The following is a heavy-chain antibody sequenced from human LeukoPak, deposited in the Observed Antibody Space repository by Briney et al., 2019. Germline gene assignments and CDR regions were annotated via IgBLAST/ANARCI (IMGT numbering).Heavy chain of an antibody. J-gene: IGHJ4*02. D-gene: IGHD3-10*01. CDR1: GFTFSSYA. Sequence: GGSLRLSCAASGFTFSSYAMSWVRQTPGKGLEWVSAISGSGGSTYYADSVKGRFTISRDNSKNTLYLQMNSLRAEDTAVYYCAKGGTGMSGSYHYWGQGTLVTVSS. CDR2: ISGSGGST. CDR3: AKGGTGMSGSYHY. V-gene: IGHV3-23*01.